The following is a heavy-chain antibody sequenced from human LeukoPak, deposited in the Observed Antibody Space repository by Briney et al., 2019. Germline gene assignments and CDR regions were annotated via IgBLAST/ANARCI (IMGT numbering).Heavy chain of an antibody. D-gene: IGHD4-17*01. J-gene: IGHJ4*02. V-gene: IGHV3-66*01. CDR3: AREVGTVATPSDY. CDR2: IYSGGST. Sequence: PGGSLRLSCAASGFTVSSNYMSWVRQAPGKGLEWVSVIYSGGSTYYADSVKGRFTISRDNSKNTLYLQMNSLRAEDTAVYYCAREVGTVATPSDYWGQGTLVTVSS. CDR1: GFTVSSNY.